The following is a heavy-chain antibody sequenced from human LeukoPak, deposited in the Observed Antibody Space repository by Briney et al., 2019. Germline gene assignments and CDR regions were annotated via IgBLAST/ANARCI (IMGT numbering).Heavy chain of an antibody. CDR3: ARGRYLLWFGVNWFDP. CDR1: GGSFSGYY. J-gene: IGHJ5*02. V-gene: IGHV4-34*01. D-gene: IGHD3-10*01. CDR2: INHSGST. Sequence: PSETLSLTCAVYGGSFSGYYWSWIRQPPGKGLEWIGEINHSGSTNYNPSLKRRVTISVDTSKNQFSLKLSSVTAADTAVYYCARGRYLLWFGVNWFDPWGQGTLVTVSS.